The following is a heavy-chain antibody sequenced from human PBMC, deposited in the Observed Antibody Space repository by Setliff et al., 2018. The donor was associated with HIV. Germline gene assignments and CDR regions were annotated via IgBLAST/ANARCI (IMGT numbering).Heavy chain of an antibody. J-gene: IGHJ5*02. D-gene: IGHD6-19*01. Sequence: SVKVSCKASGGTFSSYAISWVRQAPGQGREWMGGIIPIFGTANYAQKFQGRVTITADESTSTAYMELSSLRSEDTAVYYCARDRYSSGWSWFDPGGQGTLVTVSS. CDR1: GGTFSSYA. CDR2: IIPIFGTA. V-gene: IGHV1-69*13. CDR3: ARDRYSSGWSWFDP.